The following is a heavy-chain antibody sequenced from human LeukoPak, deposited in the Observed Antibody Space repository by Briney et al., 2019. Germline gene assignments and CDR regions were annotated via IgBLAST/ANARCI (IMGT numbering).Heavy chain of an antibody. J-gene: IGHJ4*02. CDR2: IKQDGSEK. V-gene: IGHV3-7*01. CDR3: AGDPPDY. CDR1: GFTFSSYS. Sequence: GSLRLSCTASGFTFSSYSMSWVRQAPGKGLEWVANIKQDGSEKNYVDSVKGRFTISRDNAKNSLYLQMNSLRAEDTAMYYCAGDPPDYWGQGTLVTVSS.